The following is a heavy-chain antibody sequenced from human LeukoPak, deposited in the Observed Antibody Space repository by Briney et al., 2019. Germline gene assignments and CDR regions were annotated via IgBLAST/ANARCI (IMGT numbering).Heavy chain of an antibody. CDR2: ISSDSSYI. Sequence: PGGSLRLSCAASGFTFSTYSMVWVRQAPGKGLEWVSCISSDSSYIYYADSVKGRFTISRDNAKNSLYLQMSSLRGEDTAVYYCARDSVGRSNWFDPWGQGTLVTVSS. V-gene: IGHV3-21*01. CDR1: GFTFSTYS. J-gene: IGHJ5*02. CDR3: ARDSVGRSNWFDP.